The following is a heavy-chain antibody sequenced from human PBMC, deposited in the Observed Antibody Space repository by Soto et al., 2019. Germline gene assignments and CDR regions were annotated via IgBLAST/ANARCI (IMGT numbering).Heavy chain of an antibody. CDR2: ICYRGST. Sequence: PSETLSLTCTVSGDSITSSSFCWGWIRQPPGKGLEWIGTICYRGSTYYNPSLQSRVTISVDTSKNQFSLKLSSVTAADAAVYYCARLDGNSADYYYGMDVWGRGTTVTSP. CDR1: GDSITSSSFC. J-gene: IGHJ6*02. V-gene: IGHV4-39*01. CDR3: ARLDGNSADYYYGMDV. D-gene: IGHD6-19*01.